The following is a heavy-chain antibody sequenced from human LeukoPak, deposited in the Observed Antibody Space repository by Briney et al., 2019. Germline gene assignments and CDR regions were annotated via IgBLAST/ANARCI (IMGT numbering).Heavy chain of an antibody. CDR1: GFTFSTYW. D-gene: IGHD6-13*01. CDR2: INQAGSQK. CDR3: AGDTYGRSWYRLFDY. V-gene: IGHV3-7*01. J-gene: IGHJ4*02. Sequence: PGGALRLSCGASGFTFSTYWMSWVRQAPGKGLEWVASINQAGSQKYYVDSVKGRFTISRDNAKSSLYLQMDSLRAEDTAGYYCAGDTYGRSWYRLFDYWGERTLVTVSS.